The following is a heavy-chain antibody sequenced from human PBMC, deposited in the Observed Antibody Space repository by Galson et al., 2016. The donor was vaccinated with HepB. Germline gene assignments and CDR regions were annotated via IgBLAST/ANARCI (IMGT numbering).Heavy chain of an antibody. J-gene: IGHJ4*02. Sequence: SETLSLTCSVSGGSISSSAYHWGWIRQPPGKGLEWIGSIHYSGATEYNPSLESRVTISVDSSKNQFSLRLSSVTAADTAIYYCARDSNWNFLGFDFWGLGTLVSVSS. CDR2: IHYSGAT. D-gene: IGHD1-1*01. CDR3: ARDSNWNFLGFDF. V-gene: IGHV4-39*07. CDR1: GGSISSSAYH.